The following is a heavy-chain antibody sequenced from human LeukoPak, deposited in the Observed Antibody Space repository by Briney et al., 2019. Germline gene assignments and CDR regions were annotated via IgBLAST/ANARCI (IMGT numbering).Heavy chain of an antibody. CDR3: AKDVRGNGYYFDS. V-gene: IGHV3-23*01. J-gene: IGHJ4*02. D-gene: IGHD3-10*02. Sequence: GGSLRLSCAASGFTFSSYAMSWVRQAPGKGLEWVSAISGSGGSTYYADSVKGRFTISRDNSKNTLYLQMNSLRADDTAVYYCAKDVRGNGYYFDSWGQGTLVTVSS. CDR1: GFTFSSYA. CDR2: ISGSGGST.